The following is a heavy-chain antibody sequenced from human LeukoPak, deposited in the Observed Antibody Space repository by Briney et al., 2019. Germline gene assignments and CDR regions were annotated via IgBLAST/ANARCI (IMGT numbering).Heavy chain of an antibody. D-gene: IGHD6-19*01. V-gene: IGHV4-59*01. CDR3: ARVATTYEEWLVQYFDY. CDR2: IYYSGST. CDR1: GGSISSYY. J-gene: IGHJ4*02. Sequence: SETLSLTCTVSGGSISSYYWSWIRQPPGKGLEWIGYIYYSGSTNYNPSLKSRVTISVDTSKNQFSLKLSSVTAADTAVYYCARVATTYEEWLVQYFDYWGQGTLVTVSS.